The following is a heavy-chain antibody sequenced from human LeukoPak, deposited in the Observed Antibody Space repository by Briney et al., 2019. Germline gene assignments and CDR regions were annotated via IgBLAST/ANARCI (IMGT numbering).Heavy chain of an antibody. CDR3: ATLYGSSYISFDY. D-gene: IGHD2-8*01. J-gene: IGHJ4*02. Sequence: GGSLRLSCAASGFTFSSYWMHWARQAPGKGLVWVSLINSDGSSTSYAASVKGRFTISRDNAKNTLYLQMNSLRAEDTAVYYCATLYGSSYISFDYWGQGTLVTVSS. CDR2: INSDGSST. CDR1: GFTFSSYW. V-gene: IGHV3-74*01.